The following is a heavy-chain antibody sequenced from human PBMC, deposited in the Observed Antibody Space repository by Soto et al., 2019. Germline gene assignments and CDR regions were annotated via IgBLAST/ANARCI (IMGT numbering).Heavy chain of an antibody. J-gene: IGHJ4*02. CDR2: ISAYSANT. V-gene: IGHV1-18*01. Sequence: QVQLVQSGAEVTKPGTSVKVSCKASGYTFSSYGISWVRQVPGQGLECMGWISAYSANTKYTQKFQGRVTMTTDTSTSTAYMELRSLRSDDTAVYYCAREGYYSGARTEYITIDYWGQGTLVTVSS. D-gene: IGHD3-10*01. CDR3: AREGYYSGARTEYITIDY. CDR1: GYTFSSYG.